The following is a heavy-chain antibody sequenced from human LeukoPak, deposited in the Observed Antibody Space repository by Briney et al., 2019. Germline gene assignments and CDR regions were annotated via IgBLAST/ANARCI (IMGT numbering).Heavy chain of an antibody. CDR3: ARTARSREWFDP. CDR1: GGSISDSIVSHY. D-gene: IGHD2-21*02. Sequence: SETLSLTCSVSGGSISDSIVSHYWSWLRQPPGKGLEWIGYIYFNGRTNYSPSLKSRVTLSVDTSKRQFSMKLISVTAADTAVYYCARTARSREWFDPSGQGSLVTVSS. V-gene: IGHV4-61*01. CDR2: IYFNGRT. J-gene: IGHJ5*02.